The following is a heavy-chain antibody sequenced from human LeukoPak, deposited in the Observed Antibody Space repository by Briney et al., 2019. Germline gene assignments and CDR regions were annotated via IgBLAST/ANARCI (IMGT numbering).Heavy chain of an antibody. D-gene: IGHD3-3*01. CDR1: GFTFSSYW. J-gene: IGHJ6*02. CDR3: ARDENSTYYDSWSGYYTWGYYYYYGMDV. V-gene: IGHV3-7*01. CDR2: IKQDGSEK. Sequence: GGSLRLSCAASGFTFSSYWMSWVRQAPGKGLEWVANIKQDGSEKYYVDSVKGRFTISRDNAKNSLYLQMNSLRAEDTAVYYCARDENSTYYDSWSGYYTWGYYYYYGMDVWGQGTTVTVSS.